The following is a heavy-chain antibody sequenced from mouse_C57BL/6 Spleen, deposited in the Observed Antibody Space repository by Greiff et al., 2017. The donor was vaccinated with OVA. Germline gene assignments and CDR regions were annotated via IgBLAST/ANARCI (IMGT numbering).Heavy chain of an antibody. Sequence: QVQLQQSGAELVRPGTSVKVSCKASGYAFTNYLIEWVKQRPGQGLEWIGVINPGSGGTNYNEKFKGKATLTADKSSSTAYMQLSSLTSEDSAVYFCARAGTTRFDYWGQGTTLTVSS. CDR2: INPGSGGT. J-gene: IGHJ2*01. D-gene: IGHD1-1*01. V-gene: IGHV1-54*01. CDR3: ARAGTTRFDY. CDR1: GYAFTNYL.